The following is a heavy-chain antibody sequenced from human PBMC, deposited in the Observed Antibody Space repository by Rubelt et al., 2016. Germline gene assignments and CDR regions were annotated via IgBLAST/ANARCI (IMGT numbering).Heavy chain of an antibody. CDR1: GFTVSSNY. CDR3: AGERDAFYI. CDR2: IHSGGTT. J-gene: IGHJ3*02. Sequence: EVQLVESGGGLVQPGGSLRLSCAASGFTVSSNYMSWVRQAPGKGLEWVSVIHSGGTTYYADSVKGRFTISSDNSKNTVYLQRNSLRAEETVVYYCAGERDAFYIWGQGTMVTVSS. V-gene: IGHV3-66*01.